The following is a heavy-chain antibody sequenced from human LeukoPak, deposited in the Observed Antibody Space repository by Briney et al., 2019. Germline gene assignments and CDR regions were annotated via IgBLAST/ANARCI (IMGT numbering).Heavy chain of an antibody. J-gene: IGHJ4*02. CDR1: GGSISSSGYY. CDR2: IYYSGST. V-gene: IGHV4-39*01. D-gene: IGHD5-18*01. Sequence: KPSETLSPTCTVSGGSISSSGYYWGWIRPPPGKGLEWSGSIYYSGSTYYNPSLKSRVTISVDTSKNQFSLKLSSVTAADTAVYYCAGLLQLWLLSTEYYFDYWGQGTLVTVSS. CDR3: AGLLQLWLLSTEYYFDY.